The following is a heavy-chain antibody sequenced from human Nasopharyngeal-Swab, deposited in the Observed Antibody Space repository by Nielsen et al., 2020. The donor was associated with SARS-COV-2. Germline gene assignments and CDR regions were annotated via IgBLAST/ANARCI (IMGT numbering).Heavy chain of an antibody. CDR3: ARGLYSSGFSYYYYGMDV. Sequence: ASVKVSCKASGYTFTSYDINWVRQATGQGLEWMGRINPNSGGTNYAQKFQGRVTMTRDTSISTAYMELSRLRSDDTAVYYCARGLYSSGFSYYYYGMDVWGQGTTVTVSS. J-gene: IGHJ6*02. D-gene: IGHD6-19*01. V-gene: IGHV1-2*06. CDR2: INPNSGGT. CDR1: GYTFTSYD.